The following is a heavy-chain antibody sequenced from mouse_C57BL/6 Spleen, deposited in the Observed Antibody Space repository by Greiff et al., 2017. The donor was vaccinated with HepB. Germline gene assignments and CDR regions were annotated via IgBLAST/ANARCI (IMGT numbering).Heavy chain of an antibody. V-gene: IGHV1-54*01. CDR1: GYAFTNYL. CDR3: ARGVLDDGYSRDY. D-gene: IGHD2-3*01. Sequence: QVQLKESGAELVRPGTSVKVSCKASGYAFTNYLIEWVKQRPGQGLEWIGVINPGSGGTNYNEKFKGKATLTADKSSSTAYMQLSSLTSEDSAVYFCARGVLDDGYSRDYWGQGTTLTVPS. CDR2: INPGSGGT. J-gene: IGHJ2*01.